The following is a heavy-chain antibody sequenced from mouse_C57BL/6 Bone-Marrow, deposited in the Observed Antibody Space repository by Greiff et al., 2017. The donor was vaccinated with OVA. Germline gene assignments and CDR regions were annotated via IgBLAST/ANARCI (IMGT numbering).Heavy chain of an antibody. CDR2: IYPGSGST. V-gene: IGHV1-55*01. J-gene: IGHJ4*01. Sequence: QVQLQQPGAELVKPGASVKMSCKASGYTFTSYWITWVKQRPGQGLEWIGDIYPGSGSTNYNEKFKSKATLTVDTSSSTAYMQLSSLTSDDSAVYYCARGSFTTIGGDYWGQGTSVTVSS. CDR3: ARGSFTTIGGDY. CDR1: GYTFTSYW. D-gene: IGHD1-1*01.